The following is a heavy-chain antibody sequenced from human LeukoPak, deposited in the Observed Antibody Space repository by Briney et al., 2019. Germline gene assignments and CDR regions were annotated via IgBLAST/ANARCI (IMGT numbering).Heavy chain of an antibody. CDR1: GYTFTSHD. D-gene: IGHD6-13*01. V-gene: IGHV1-2*02. Sequence: GASVMVSCKASGYTFTSHDINWVRQATGQGLEWMGWMNPNSGGTNYAQKFQGRVTMTRDTSISTAYMELSRLRSDDTAVYYCARDLIAEGFDPWGQGTLVTVSS. CDR2: MNPNSGGT. CDR3: ARDLIAEGFDP. J-gene: IGHJ5*02.